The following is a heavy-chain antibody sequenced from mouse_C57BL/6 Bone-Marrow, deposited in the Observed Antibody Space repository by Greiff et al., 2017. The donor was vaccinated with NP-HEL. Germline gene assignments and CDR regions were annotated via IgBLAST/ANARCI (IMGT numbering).Heavy chain of an antibody. CDR1: GYSITSGYY. CDR3: ASALLPYYFDY. Sequence: DVKLQESGPGLVKPSQSLSLTCSVTGYSITSGYYWNWIRQFPGNKLEWMGYISYDGSNNYNPSLKNRISITRDTSKNQFFLKLNSVTTEDTATYYCASALLPYYFDYWGQGTTLTVSS. CDR2: ISYDGSN. V-gene: IGHV3-6*01. J-gene: IGHJ2*01. D-gene: IGHD2-10*01.